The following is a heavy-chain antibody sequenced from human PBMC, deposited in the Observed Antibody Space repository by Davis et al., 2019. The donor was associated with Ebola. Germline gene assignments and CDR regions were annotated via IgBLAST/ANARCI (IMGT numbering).Heavy chain of an antibody. V-gene: IGHV6-1*01. CDR2: TYYRSKWYN. J-gene: IGHJ4*02. CDR1: GDSVSSNSAA. D-gene: IGHD2-15*01. Sequence: SQTLSLTRAISGDSVSSNSAAWNWIRQSPSRGLEWLGRTYYRSKWYNDYSVSVKSRITINPDTSKNQFSLQLNSVTPEDTAVYYCARESSYCSGGSCYAFDYWGQGTLVTVSS. CDR3: ARESSYCSGGSCYAFDY.